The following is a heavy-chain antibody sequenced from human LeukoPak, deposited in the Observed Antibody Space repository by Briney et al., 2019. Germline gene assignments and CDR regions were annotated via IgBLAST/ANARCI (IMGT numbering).Heavy chain of an antibody. Sequence: GASVKVSCKASGYTFTSYDINWVRQATGQGLEWMGWMNPNSGNTGYAQRFQGRVTMTRNTSISTAYMELSSLRSEDTAVYYCARGCPHGGNSSRWFDPWGQGTLVTVSS. CDR1: GYTFTSYD. CDR3: ARGCPHGGNSSRWFDP. D-gene: IGHD4-23*01. V-gene: IGHV1-8*01. J-gene: IGHJ5*02. CDR2: MNPNSGNT.